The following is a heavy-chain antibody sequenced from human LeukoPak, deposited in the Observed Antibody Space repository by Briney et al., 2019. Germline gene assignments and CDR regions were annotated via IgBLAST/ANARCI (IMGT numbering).Heavy chain of an antibody. D-gene: IGHD3-22*01. CDR3: ARDSGYYDSSAQGFQH. Sequence: ASVKVSCKASGYTFTGYYMHWVRQAPGQGLEWMGWINPNSGGTNYAQKFQGRVTMTRDTSISTAYMELSRLRSDDTAVYYCARDSGYYDSSAQGFQHWGQGTLVTVSS. V-gene: IGHV1-2*02. CDR2: INPNSGGT. CDR1: GYTFTGYY. J-gene: IGHJ1*01.